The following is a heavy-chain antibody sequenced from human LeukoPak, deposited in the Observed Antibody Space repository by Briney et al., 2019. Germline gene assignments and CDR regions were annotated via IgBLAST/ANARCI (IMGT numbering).Heavy chain of an antibody. Sequence: LETLSLTCTVSGGSISSSSYYWGWIRQPPGKGLEWIGSIYYSGSTYYNPSLKSRVTISVDTSKNQFSLKLSSVTAADTAVYYCSGSTYYYGMDVWGQGTTVTVSS. V-gene: IGHV4-39*01. D-gene: IGHD1-26*01. CDR3: SGSTYYYGMDV. CDR2: IYYSGST. CDR1: GGSISSSSYY. J-gene: IGHJ6*02.